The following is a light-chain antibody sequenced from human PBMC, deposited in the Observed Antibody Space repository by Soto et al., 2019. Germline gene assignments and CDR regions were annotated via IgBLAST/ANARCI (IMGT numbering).Light chain of an antibody. Sequence: QSALTQPASVSGSPGQSITISCTGTSSDIGGSDFVSWYQQHPGKAPKLVMSEVNNRPSGVSSRFSGSKSGNTASLTISGLQAEDEADYYCCSYTTTNTVVFGGWTKLTVL. CDR1: SSDIGGSDF. CDR2: EVN. CDR3: CSYTTTNTVV. J-gene: IGLJ2*01. V-gene: IGLV2-14*01.